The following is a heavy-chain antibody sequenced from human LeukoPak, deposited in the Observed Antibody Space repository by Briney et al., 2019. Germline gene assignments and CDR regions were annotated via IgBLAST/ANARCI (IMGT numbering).Heavy chain of an antibody. J-gene: IGHJ4*02. CDR1: GYSISNGFY. D-gene: IGHD2-15*01. CDR2: VYHTGST. V-gene: IGHV4-38-2*02. CDR3: ARVAGVEVASATSY. Sequence: SETLSLTCTVSGYSISNGFYWAWIRQPPGKGLEWIGSVYHTGSTYSNPTLKSRVTISVDTSKNQFSLSLTSVTAADTAVYYCARVAGVEVASATSYWGQGTLVTVSS.